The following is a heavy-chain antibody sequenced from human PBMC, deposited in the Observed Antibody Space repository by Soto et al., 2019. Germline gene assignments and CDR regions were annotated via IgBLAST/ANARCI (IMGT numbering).Heavy chain of an antibody. CDR1: GGSISSSSYY. D-gene: IGHD3-10*01. CDR2: IYYSGST. V-gene: IGHV4-39*01. J-gene: IGHJ4*02. Sequence: PSETLSLTCTVSGGSISSSSYYWGWIRQPPGKGLEWIGSIYYSGSTYYNPSLKSRVTISVDTSKNQFSLKLSSVTAADTAVYYCARRTLITMVRGVNFDYWGQGTLVTVSS. CDR3: ARRTLITMVRGVNFDY.